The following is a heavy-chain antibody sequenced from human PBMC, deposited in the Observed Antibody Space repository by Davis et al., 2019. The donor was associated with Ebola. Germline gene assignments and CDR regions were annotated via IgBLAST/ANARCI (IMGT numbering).Heavy chain of an antibody. V-gene: IGHV3-21*01. Sequence: PGGSLRLSCAASGFTFSSYSMNWVRQAPGKGLEWVSSISSSSSYIYYADSVRGRFTISRDNARSSLYLQMNSLRAEDTAVYYCARHYDISGSNYFDPWGQGTLVTVSS. J-gene: IGHJ5*02. D-gene: IGHD3-22*01. CDR1: GFTFSSYS. CDR2: ISSSSSYI. CDR3: ARHYDISGSNYFDP.